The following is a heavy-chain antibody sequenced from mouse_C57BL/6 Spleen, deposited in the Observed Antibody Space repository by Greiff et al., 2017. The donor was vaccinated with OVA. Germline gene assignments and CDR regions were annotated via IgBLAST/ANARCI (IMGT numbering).Heavy chain of an antibody. Sequence: DVHLVESGGGLVQPGGSLSLSCAASGFTFTDYYMSWVRQPPGKALEWLGFIRNKANGYTTEYSASVKGRFTISRDNSQSILYLQMNALRAEDSATYYCARYVDPYFDYWGQGTTLTVSS. V-gene: IGHV7-3*01. CDR1: GFTFTDYY. CDR2: IRNKANGYTT. CDR3: ARYVDPYFDY. J-gene: IGHJ2*01.